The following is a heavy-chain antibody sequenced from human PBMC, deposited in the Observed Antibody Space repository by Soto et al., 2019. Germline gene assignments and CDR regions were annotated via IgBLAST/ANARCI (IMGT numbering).Heavy chain of an antibody. V-gene: IGHV3-48*03. CDR1: EFAVRDDE. Sequence: PAGSLRLPSISSEFAVRDDETNRVRQAPGKGLEWVACISSGAFTIYNADSVRGRFTVSRDNAKNSLYLQMNSLRDEDAAVYYCARTSSIEPVHYYGMDVWGQGTTVTVSS. CDR3: ARTSSIEPVHYYGMDV. D-gene: IGHD2-15*01. J-gene: IGHJ6*02. CDR2: ISSGAFTI.